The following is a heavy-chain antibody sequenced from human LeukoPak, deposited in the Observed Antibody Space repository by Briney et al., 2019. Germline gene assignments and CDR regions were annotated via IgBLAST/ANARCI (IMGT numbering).Heavy chain of an antibody. V-gene: IGHV3-23*01. J-gene: IGHJ4*02. D-gene: IGHD3-10*01. Sequence: GGSLRLSCIASGFPFTSQAMSWVRQVPGKGLEWVSSIVASGGGTYYADSVKGRFTISRDNSKNTLYLQMNSLRAEDTAVYYCARAPPLLEPLGLWFGELLQYYFDYWGQGTLVTVSS. CDR2: IVASGGGT. CDR1: GFPFTSQA. CDR3: ARAPPLLEPLGLWFGELLQYYFDY.